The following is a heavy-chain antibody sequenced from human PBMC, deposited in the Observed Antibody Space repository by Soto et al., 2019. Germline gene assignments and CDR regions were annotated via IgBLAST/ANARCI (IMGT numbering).Heavy chain of an antibody. J-gene: IGHJ4*02. V-gene: IGHV1-2*04. Sequence: ASVKVSCKASGYTFTGYYMHWVRQAPGQGLEWMGWINPNSGGTNYAQKFQVWVTMTRDTSISTAYMELSRLRSDDTAVYYCARDFHGDYVFDYWGQVTLVTISS. CDR1: GYTFTGYY. CDR2: INPNSGGT. CDR3: ARDFHGDYVFDY. D-gene: IGHD4-17*01.